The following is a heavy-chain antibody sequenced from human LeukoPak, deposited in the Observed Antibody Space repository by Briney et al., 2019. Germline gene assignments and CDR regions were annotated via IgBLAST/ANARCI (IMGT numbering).Heavy chain of an antibody. D-gene: IGHD4-17*01. V-gene: IGHV4-34*01. J-gene: IGHJ4*02. CDR1: GVSFSTYY. Sequence: SETLSLTCDVSGVSFSTYYWSWIRQSPEKGLEWIGEVNHSGYTNYDPSLKGRVTISVDTSKNQFSLKLSSVTAADTAVYYCARQLYGSDYWGQGTLVTVSS. CDR3: ARQLYGSDY. CDR2: VNHSGYT.